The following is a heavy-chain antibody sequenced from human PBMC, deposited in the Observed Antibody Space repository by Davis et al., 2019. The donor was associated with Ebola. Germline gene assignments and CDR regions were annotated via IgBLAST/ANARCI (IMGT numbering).Heavy chain of an antibody. CDR2: INPGAGYT. J-gene: IGHJ6*02. Sequence: ASVKVSCKASGYTFSSYYIHWVRQAPGQGLEWMGVINPGAGYTNYAQKFQGRVTVTRDTSTSTVYMEVRSLRSEDTAVYYCARDGPDYYGLDVWGQGTTVTVSS. V-gene: IGHV1-46*01. CDR3: ARDGPDYYGLDV. CDR1: GYTFSSYY.